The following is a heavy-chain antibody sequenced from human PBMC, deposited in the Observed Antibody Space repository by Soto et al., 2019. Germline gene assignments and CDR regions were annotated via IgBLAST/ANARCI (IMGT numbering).Heavy chain of an antibody. CDR1: GYTFTSYG. Sequence: GAAVKFSCKASGYTFTSYGISWVRQAPGQGLEWMGWISAYNGNTNYAQKLQGRVTMTTDTSTSTAYMELRSLRSDDTAVYYCARVYYDSSGKANWFDPWGQGTLVTVSS. CDR3: ARVYYDSSGKANWFDP. CDR2: ISAYNGNT. J-gene: IGHJ5*02. D-gene: IGHD3-22*01. V-gene: IGHV1-18*01.